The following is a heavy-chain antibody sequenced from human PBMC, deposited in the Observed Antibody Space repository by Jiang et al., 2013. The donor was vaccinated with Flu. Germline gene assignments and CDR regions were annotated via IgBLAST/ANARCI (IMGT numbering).Heavy chain of an antibody. CDR3: AISTVDTAMVFDY. J-gene: IGHJ4*02. CDR1: GGTFSSYA. D-gene: IGHD5-18*01. V-gene: IGHV1-69*01. Sequence: CKASGGTFSSYAISWVRQAPGQGLEWMGGIIPIFGTANYAQKFQGRVTITADESTSTAYMELSSLRSEDTAVYYCAISTVDTAMVFDYWGQGTLVTVSS. CDR2: IIPIFGTA.